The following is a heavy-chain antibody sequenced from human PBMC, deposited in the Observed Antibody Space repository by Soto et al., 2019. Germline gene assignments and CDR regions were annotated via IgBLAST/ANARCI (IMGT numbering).Heavy chain of an antibody. D-gene: IGHD3-22*01. J-gene: IGHJ6*02. CDR3: ASLPFYYGSRGYPFYYGINV. CDR1: GFTFSTYT. CDR2: IDRSSTYI. Sequence: PGGSLRLSCAASGFTFSTYTMNWVRQAPGKGLEWISSIDRSSTYIYYADSVKGRFTISRDNAKNSLYLQMNSLGGEDTAVYYCASLPFYYGSRGYPFYYGINVWGQGTTVTVSS. V-gene: IGHV3-21*01.